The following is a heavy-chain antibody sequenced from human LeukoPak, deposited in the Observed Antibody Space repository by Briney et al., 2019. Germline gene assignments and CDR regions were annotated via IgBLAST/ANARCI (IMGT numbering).Heavy chain of an antibody. CDR3: AREFSGTSIAARVFDS. Sequence: SETLSLTCTLSCGSITSYYWTYIRQPAGKGLECIGRIHTSGSTNYNPSLKSRVTMSVDTYKHQFSLNLSSVTAADTAMHYCAREFSGTSIAARVFDSGGQGTQVTVSS. CDR1: CGSITSYY. J-gene: IGHJ4*02. CDR2: IHTSGST. V-gene: IGHV4-4*07. D-gene: IGHD6-6*01.